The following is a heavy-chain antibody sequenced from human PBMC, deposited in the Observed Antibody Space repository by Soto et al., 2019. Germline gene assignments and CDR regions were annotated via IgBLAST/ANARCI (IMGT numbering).Heavy chain of an antibody. V-gene: IGHV4-31*03. CDR1: GGSISRGGYY. Sequence: SETLSLTCTVSGGSISRGGYYWSWIRQHPGKGLQWIGYIYYSGSTYYNPSLKSRVTISVDTSKNQFFLKLSSVTAADTAVYYCARSMDVSYYYGSGSFAYWGQGTLVTVSS. CDR3: ARSMDVSYYYGSGSFAY. J-gene: IGHJ4*02. D-gene: IGHD3-10*01. CDR2: IYYSGST.